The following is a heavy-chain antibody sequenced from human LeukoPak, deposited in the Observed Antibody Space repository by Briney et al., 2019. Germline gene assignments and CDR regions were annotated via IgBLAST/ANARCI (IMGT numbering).Heavy chain of an antibody. V-gene: IGHV4-34*01. CDR2: INHSGNA. CDR1: GGSFSGYY. D-gene: IGHD4-17*01. CDR3: ARGQVTVTTH. Sequence: SETLSLTCAVSGGSFSGYYWTWIRQPPGKGLEWIGEINHSGNANYNPSLKSRVTISLDMSENHFSLKLTSVTAADTAVYYCARGQVTVTTHWGQGTLVTVSS. J-gene: IGHJ4*02.